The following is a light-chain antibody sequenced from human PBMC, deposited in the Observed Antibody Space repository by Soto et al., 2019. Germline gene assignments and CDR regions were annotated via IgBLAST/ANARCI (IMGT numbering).Light chain of an antibody. CDR2: EAT. V-gene: IGKV1-5*03. CDR3: QQYNGYWS. Sequence: DIQMTQSPSTLSASAGDRVTITCRASESTSGSLAWYQQKPAKAPKLLSYEATNLKSGVPSRFSGSGSGTEYTLTISSLQPDDSASYYCQQYNGYWSFGQGTRVEIK. J-gene: IGKJ1*01. CDR1: ESTSGS.